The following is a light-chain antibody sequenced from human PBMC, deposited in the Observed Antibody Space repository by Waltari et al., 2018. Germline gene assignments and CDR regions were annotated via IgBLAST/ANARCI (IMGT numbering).Light chain of an antibody. J-gene: IGKJ1*01. CDR2: GAS. CDR1: QSISRY. CDR3: QHHFRLPAT. V-gene: IGKV3-20*01. Sequence: IMLTQSPSTLSLSPGERATLSCRASQSISRYLAWYQQKPGQAPRLLIYGASTRATGIPDRFSGSGSGTDFSLTISGLEPEDSAVYYCQHHFRLPATFGQGTKVEIK.